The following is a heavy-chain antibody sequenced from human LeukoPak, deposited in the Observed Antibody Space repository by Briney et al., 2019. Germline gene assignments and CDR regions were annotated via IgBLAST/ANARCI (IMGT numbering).Heavy chain of an antibody. CDR3: ARISVGSSPRDY. J-gene: IGHJ4*02. D-gene: IGHD2-2*01. CDR1: GYSFTGYY. V-gene: IGHV1-46*01. CDR2: INPSGGST. Sequence: GASVKVSCKASGYSFTGYYMHWVRQAPGQGLQWMGVINPSGGSTSYAQRFQGRVTMTRDTSTSTVYMELSSLKSEDTAVYYCARISVGSSPRDYWGQGTLVTVSS.